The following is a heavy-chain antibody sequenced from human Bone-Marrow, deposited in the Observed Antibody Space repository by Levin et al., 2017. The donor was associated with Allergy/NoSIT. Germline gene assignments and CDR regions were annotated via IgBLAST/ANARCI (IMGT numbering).Heavy chain of an antibody. D-gene: IGHD2-2*01. CDR3: ARDGGSGLNCSSTSCPFDY. CDR2: IYHSGST. Sequence: PSETLSLTCAVSGGSISSSNWWSWVRQPPGKGLEWIGEIYHSGSTNYNPSLKSRVTISVDKSKNQFSLKLSSVTAADTAVYYCARDGGSGLNCSSTSCPFDYWGQGTLVTVSS. V-gene: IGHV4-4*02. CDR1: GGSISSSNW. J-gene: IGHJ4*02.